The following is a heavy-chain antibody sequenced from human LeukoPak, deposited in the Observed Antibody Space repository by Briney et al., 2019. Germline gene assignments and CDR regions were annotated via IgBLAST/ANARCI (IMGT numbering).Heavy chain of an antibody. CDR1: RFTFSNYA. CDR3: ARGSAAAGTWYFDY. J-gene: IGHJ4*02. D-gene: IGHD6-13*01. Sequence: PGGSLRLSCAASRFTFSNYAMSWVRQAPGKGLEWVSSIRDSAYRTYYADSVKGRFTISRDNAKNSLYLQMNSLRAEDTAVYYCARGSAAAGTWYFDYWGQGTLVTVSS. CDR2: IRDSAYRT. V-gene: IGHV3-23*01.